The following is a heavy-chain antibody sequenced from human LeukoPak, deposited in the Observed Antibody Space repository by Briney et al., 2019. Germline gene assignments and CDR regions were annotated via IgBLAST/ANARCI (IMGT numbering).Heavy chain of an antibody. Sequence: GGSLRPSCAASGFTFSSNYMSWVRQAPGKGLEWVSVIYSGGSTYYADSVKGRFTISRDNSKNTLYLQMNSLRAEDTAVYYCARDSDSSSWYPLFDYWGQGTLVTVSS. V-gene: IGHV3-53*01. D-gene: IGHD6-13*01. J-gene: IGHJ4*02. CDR2: IYSGGST. CDR1: GFTFSSNY. CDR3: ARDSDSSSWYPLFDY.